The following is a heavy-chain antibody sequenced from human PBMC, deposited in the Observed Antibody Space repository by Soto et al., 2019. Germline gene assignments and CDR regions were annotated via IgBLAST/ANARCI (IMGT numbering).Heavy chain of an antibody. V-gene: IGHV3-15*01. Sequence: EVQLVESGGDSVKPGGSLRLSCAASGFTFTYVWMTWVRQAPGKGLEWVGRIKRKSDGETTDYAAPVKGRFTISRDDSKNTLYLEMNSLKTDDTAVYYCAEDRYCSSNTCPGAFDIWGQGTMVRVSA. CDR1: GFTFTYVW. J-gene: IGHJ3*02. D-gene: IGHD2-2*01. CDR2: IKRKSDGETT. CDR3: AEDRYCSSNTCPGAFDI.